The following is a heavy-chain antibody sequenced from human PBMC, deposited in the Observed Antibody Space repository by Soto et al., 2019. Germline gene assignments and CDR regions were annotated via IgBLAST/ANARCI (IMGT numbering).Heavy chain of an antibody. CDR1: GFTFSDYA. V-gene: IGHV3-30*18. D-gene: IGHD6-19*01. Sequence: GGSLRISCAASGFTFSDYAMHWVRQAPGKGLEWVAVVSHDGRNTYYADSVKGRFTISRDSSVNTVSLEMTSLRAEDTAVYFCVKGGRQWLVTSDFNYWGQGALVTVSS. J-gene: IGHJ4*02. CDR3: VKGGRQWLVTSDFNY. CDR2: VSHDGRNT.